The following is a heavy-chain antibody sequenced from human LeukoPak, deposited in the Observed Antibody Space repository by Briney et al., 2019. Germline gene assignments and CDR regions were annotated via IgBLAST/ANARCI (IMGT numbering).Heavy chain of an antibody. D-gene: IGHD2-2*01. CDR3: AREGCSSTSCYGEGYYMDV. J-gene: IGHJ6*03. CDR2: IYTSENT. Sequence: SETLSLTCNVSGGSISSYYWNWIRQPAGKGLEWIGCIYTSENTNYNPSLKSRVTISVDTSKNQFSLKLSSVTAADTAVYYCAREGCSSTSCYGEGYYMDVWGKGTTVTVSS. CDR1: GGSISSYY. V-gene: IGHV4-4*07.